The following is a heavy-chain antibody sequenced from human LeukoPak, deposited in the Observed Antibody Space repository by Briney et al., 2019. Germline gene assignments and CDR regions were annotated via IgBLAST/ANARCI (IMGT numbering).Heavy chain of an antibody. D-gene: IGHD3-22*01. CDR3: ARVHYYDASDYSTSNWFDP. Sequence: SETLSLTCSISGYSISSGCFWGWIRQPPGKGLEWIGNIHHDGITYYNPSLKSRVTISLDPSKNQFSLKLTSVAAADTALYHCARVHYYDASDYSTSNWFDPWGQGTLVTVSS. V-gene: IGHV4-38-2*02. J-gene: IGHJ5*02. CDR1: GYSISSGCF. CDR2: IHHDGIT.